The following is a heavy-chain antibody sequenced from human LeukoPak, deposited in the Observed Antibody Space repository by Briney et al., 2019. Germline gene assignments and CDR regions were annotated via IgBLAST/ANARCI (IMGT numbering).Heavy chain of an antibody. V-gene: IGHV1-69*13. D-gene: IGHD2-2*01. J-gene: IGHJ6*03. CDR2: IIPIVGTT. Sequence: SVRVSCKASGGTFSSNAISWGRQAPGQGREWMGGIIPIVGTTNYAQKFQGRVTITADESTSTAYMELSSLRSEDTAVYYCARGGNIVVVPAATQREHYYYYYMDVWGKGTTVTVSS. CDR1: GGTFSSNA. CDR3: ARGGNIVVVPAATQREHYYYYYMDV.